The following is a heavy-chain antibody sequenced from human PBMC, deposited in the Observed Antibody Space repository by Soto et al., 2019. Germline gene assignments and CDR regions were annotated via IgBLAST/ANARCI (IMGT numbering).Heavy chain of an antibody. J-gene: IGHJ5*02. V-gene: IGHV4-30-2*01. CDR2: IYHSGST. Sequence: QLQLQESGSGLVKPSQTLSLTCAVSGGSISSGGYSWSWIRQPPGKGLEWIGYIYHSGSTYYNPSLRGRVTISVDRSKNQFSLKLSSVTAADTAVYYCARAWSYDSSAHGWFDPWGQGTLVTVSS. CDR3: ARAWSYDSSAHGWFDP. D-gene: IGHD3-22*01. CDR1: GGSISSGGYS.